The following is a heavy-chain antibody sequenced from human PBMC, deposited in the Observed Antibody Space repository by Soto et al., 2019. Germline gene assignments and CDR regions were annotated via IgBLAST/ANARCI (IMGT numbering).Heavy chain of an antibody. J-gene: IGHJ5*02. V-gene: IGHV4-39*01. CDR1: GGSISRSTYY. CDR3: ARQVPAAIRLGWFDP. CDR2: ISYSWST. D-gene: IGHD2-2*02. Sequence: SETLSLTCTVSGGSISRSTYYWGWIRQPPGKGLEWIGSISYSWSTYYRPSLKSRVTISVDTSKNHFSLKLSSVTAADTAVYYCARQVPAAIRLGWFDPWGQRTLVTASS.